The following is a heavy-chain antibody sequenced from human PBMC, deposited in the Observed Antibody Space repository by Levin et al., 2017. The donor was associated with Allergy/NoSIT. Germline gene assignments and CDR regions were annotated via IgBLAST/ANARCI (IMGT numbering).Heavy chain of an antibody. CDR1: GFTFSNAW. D-gene: IGHD6-19*01. V-gene: IGHV3-15*01. J-gene: IGHJ5*02. Sequence: PGGSLRLSCAASGFTFSNAWMSWVRQAPGKGLEWVGRIKSKTDGGTTDYAAPVKGRFTISRDDSKNTLYLQMNSLKTEDTAVYYCTTDQVNSSGWFNWFDPWGQGTLVTVSS. CDR2: IKSKTDGGTT. CDR3: TTDQVNSSGWFNWFDP.